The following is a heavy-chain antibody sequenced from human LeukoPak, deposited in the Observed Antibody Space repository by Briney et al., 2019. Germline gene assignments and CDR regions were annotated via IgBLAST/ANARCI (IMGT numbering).Heavy chain of an antibody. CDR3: ARDIYSGSLDY. CDR2: IYHSGST. J-gene: IGHJ4*02. V-gene: IGHV4-38-2*02. CDR1: GYSISSGYY. Sequence: SETLSLTCAVSGYSISSGYYWGWIRQPPGKGLEWIGSIYHSGSTYYNPSLESRVTISVDTSKNQFSLKLSSVTAADTAVYYCARDIYSGSLDYWGQGTLVTVSS. D-gene: IGHD1-26*01.